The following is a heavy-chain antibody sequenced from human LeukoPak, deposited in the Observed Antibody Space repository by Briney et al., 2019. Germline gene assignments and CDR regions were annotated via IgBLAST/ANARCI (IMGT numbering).Heavy chain of an antibody. J-gene: IGHJ4*02. CDR3: ASDGRELEYSSGWYLEIDY. V-gene: IGHV1-46*03. D-gene: IGHD6-19*01. CDR1: GYTFTSYY. Sequence: GASVKVSCKASGYTFTSYYMHWVRQAPGQGLEWMGIINPSGGSTSYAQKFQGRVTMTRDTSTSTVYMELSSLRSEDTAVYYCASDGRELEYSSGWYLEIDYWGQGTLVSVSS. CDR2: INPSGGST.